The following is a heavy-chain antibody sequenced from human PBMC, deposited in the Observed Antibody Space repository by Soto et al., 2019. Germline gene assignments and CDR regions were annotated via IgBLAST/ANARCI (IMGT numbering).Heavy chain of an antibody. V-gene: IGHV3-33*01. CDR1: GFTFSSYG. D-gene: IGHD5-12*01. CDR2: IWYDGSNK. J-gene: IGHJ6*02. CDR3: VRDRGYSGYDSPRFYYGMDV. Sequence: GGSLRLSCAASGFTFSSYGMHWVRQAPGKGLEWVAVIWYDGSNKWYADSVKGRFTISRDNSKNTLYLQMNSLRAEDTAVYSFVRDRGYSGYDSPRFYYGMDVWGQGTTVTVSS.